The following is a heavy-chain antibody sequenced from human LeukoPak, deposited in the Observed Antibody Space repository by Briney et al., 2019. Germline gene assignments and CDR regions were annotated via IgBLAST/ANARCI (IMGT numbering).Heavy chain of an antibody. V-gene: IGHV3-53*05. J-gene: IGHJ4*02. Sequence: GGSRRLSCAASGFTVSSNYMSWVRQAPGKGLEWVSVIYSGGSTYYADSVKGRFTISRDNSKNTLYLQMNSLRAEDTAVYYCARVASGIAVAGHWGQGTLVTVSS. D-gene: IGHD6-19*01. CDR1: GFTVSSNY. CDR3: ARVASGIAVAGH. CDR2: IYSGGST.